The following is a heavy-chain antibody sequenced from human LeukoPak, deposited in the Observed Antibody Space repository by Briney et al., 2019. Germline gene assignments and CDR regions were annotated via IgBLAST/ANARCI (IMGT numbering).Heavy chain of an antibody. CDR1: GVSITSYY. Sequence: SETLSLTCTVSGVSITSYYWSWIRQPPGKGLEWIGSIYHSGSTNDNPSLKSRVTTSLDTSKNQFSLKLSSVTAADTAVYYCARRGYYYDSSHYYYFDYWGQGTLVSVSS. CDR3: ARRGYYYDSSHYYYFDY. V-gene: IGHV4-59*08. CDR2: IYHSGST. D-gene: IGHD3-22*01. J-gene: IGHJ4*02.